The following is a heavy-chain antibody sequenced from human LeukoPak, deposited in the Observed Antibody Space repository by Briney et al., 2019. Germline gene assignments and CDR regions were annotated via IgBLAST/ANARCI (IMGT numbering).Heavy chain of an antibody. D-gene: IGHD1-26*01. Sequence: GASVKVSCKASGYTFTSYAMHWVRQAPGQRLEWMGWINAGNGNTKYSQKFQGRVTITRDTSASTAYMELSSLRSEDTAVYYCARGLVVVGELEFDPWGQGTLVTVSS. CDR1: GYTFTSYA. V-gene: IGHV1-3*01. CDR3: ARGLVVVGELEFDP. CDR2: INAGNGNT. J-gene: IGHJ5*02.